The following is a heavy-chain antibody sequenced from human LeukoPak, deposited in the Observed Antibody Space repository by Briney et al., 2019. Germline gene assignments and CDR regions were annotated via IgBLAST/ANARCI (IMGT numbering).Heavy chain of an antibody. Sequence: GGSLRLSCAASGFTFSSYEMNWVRQAPGKGLEWVSYISSSGSTIYYADSVKGRFTISRDNAENSLYLQMNGLRTEDTAIYYCARDTYSRWQTDYWGQGTLVTVSS. J-gene: IGHJ4*02. D-gene: IGHD4-23*01. CDR3: ARDTYSRWQTDY. V-gene: IGHV3-48*03. CDR2: ISSSGSTI. CDR1: GFTFSSYE.